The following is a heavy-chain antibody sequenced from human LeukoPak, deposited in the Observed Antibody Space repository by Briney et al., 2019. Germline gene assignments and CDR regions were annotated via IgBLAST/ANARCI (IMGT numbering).Heavy chain of an antibody. J-gene: IGHJ2*01. CDR3: ARADTGQFDL. Sequence: SETLSLTCAVYGGSFSGYYWSWIRQPPGKGLEWIGEINHSGSTYYNPSLKSRVTISVDRSKNQFSLKLSSVTAADTAVYYCARADTGQFDLWGRGTLVTVSS. V-gene: IGHV4-34*01. CDR1: GGSFSGYY. CDR2: INHSGST. D-gene: IGHD5-18*01.